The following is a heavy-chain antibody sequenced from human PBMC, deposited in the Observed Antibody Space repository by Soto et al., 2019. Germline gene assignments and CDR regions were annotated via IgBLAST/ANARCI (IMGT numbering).Heavy chain of an antibody. V-gene: IGHV4-31*03. D-gene: IGHD3-3*01. CDR1: GGSIGSGGYY. CDR3: ARSLYYDFWRTIDGFDI. Sequence: SETLSLTCTVPGGSIGSGGYYWSWIRQQPGKGLEWIGYIYYSGSTYYNPSLKSRVTISVDTSKNQFSLKLSSVTAADTAVYYCARSLYYDFWRTIDGFDIWGQGTMVSVSS. J-gene: IGHJ3*02. CDR2: IYYSGST.